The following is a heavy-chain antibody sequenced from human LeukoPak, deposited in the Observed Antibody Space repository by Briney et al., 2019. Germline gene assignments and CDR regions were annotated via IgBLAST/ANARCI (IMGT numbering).Heavy chain of an antibody. J-gene: IGHJ6*03. CDR2: IYYSGST. V-gene: IGHV4-39*07. CDR1: GGSISSNIYY. Sequence: PSETLSLTCTVSGGSISSNIYYWGWIRQPPGKGLEWIGSIYYSGSTNYNPSLKSRVTISVDTSKNQFSLKLSSVTAADTAVYYCAREAFSSSWSHMDVWGKGTTVTVSS. CDR3: AREAFSSSWSHMDV. D-gene: IGHD6-13*01.